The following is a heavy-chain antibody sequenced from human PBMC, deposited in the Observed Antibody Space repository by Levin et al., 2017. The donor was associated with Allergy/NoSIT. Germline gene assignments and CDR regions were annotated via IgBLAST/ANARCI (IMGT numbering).Heavy chain of an antibody. J-gene: IGHJ4*02. Sequence: PGGSLRLSCAASGFTFSSYWMSWVRQAPGKGLEWVANIKQDGSEKYYVDSVKGRFTISRDNAKNSLYLQMNSLRAEDAAVYYCARLTIYDFWSGYPGDLRGQGTLVTVSS. CDR3: ARLTIYDFWSGYPGDL. CDR2: IKQDGSEK. D-gene: IGHD3-3*01. CDR1: GFTFSSYW. V-gene: IGHV3-7*01.